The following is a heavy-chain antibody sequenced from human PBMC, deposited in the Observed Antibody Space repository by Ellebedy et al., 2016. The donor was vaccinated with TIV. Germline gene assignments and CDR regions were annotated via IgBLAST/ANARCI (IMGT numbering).Heavy chain of an antibody. CDR3: ARDDFWSGSDS. Sequence: GGSLRLXXAASGFTFSSYAMSWVRQAPGKGLEWVSAISGSGGSTYYADSVKGRFTISRDNSKNTLYLQMNSLRVEDTAVYYCARDDFWSGSDSWGQGTQVTVSS. D-gene: IGHD3-3*01. J-gene: IGHJ4*02. CDR2: ISGSGGST. CDR1: GFTFSSYA. V-gene: IGHV3-23*01.